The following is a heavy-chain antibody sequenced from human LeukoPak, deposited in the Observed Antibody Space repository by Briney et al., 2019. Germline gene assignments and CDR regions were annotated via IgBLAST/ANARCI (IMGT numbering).Heavy chain of an antibody. CDR2: VYYSGST. CDR3: ARGNDFWSGYYTE. D-gene: IGHD3-3*01. J-gene: IGHJ4*02. Sequence: SETLSLTCVVSGGSVSGYYWGWIRQPPGRGLEWIGYVYYSGSTNYNPSFKSRVTISVDTSKNQFSLKLSSVTAADTAVYYCARGNDFWSGYYTEWGQGTLVTVSS. V-gene: IGHV4-59*02. CDR1: GGSVSGYY.